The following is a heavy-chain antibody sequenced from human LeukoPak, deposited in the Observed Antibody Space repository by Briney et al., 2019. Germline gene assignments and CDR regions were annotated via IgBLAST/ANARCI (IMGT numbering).Heavy chain of an antibody. D-gene: IGHD3-3*01. J-gene: IGHJ5*02. CDR1: GYIFTNYY. CDR2: INPSGGNT. V-gene: IGHV1-46*01. Sequence: GASVKVSRKASGYIFTNYYIYWVRQAPRQGLEWMGIINPSGGNTNYAQKIQGRVTMTRDMSTSTVYMELSSLRSEDTAVYYCARGPHIRTYDRDNWFDPWGQGTLVTVSS. CDR3: ARGPHIRTYDRDNWFDP.